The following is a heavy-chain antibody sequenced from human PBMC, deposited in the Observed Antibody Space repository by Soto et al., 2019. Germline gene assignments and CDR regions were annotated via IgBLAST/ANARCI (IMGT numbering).Heavy chain of an antibody. Sequence: QVQLVQSGAEVKKPGASVRISCRASGYSFTSTYVHWVRQTPGQGPEWMGIINPAGGTTYYAPKFQGRLTITSDTSTDTVFMDLNDLTSEDTAVYFCALKVVTYYDNWGQGTLLTVSS. D-gene: IGHD2-21*02. V-gene: IGHV1-46*01. CDR2: INPAGGTT. CDR3: ALKVVTYYDN. CDR1: GYSFTSTY. J-gene: IGHJ4*02.